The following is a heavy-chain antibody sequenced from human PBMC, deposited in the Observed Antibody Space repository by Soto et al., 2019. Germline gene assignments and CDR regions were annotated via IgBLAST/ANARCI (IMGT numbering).Heavy chain of an antibody. V-gene: IGHV1-69*01. Sequence: QVQLVQSGAEAKMPGSSVKVSCKASGGTFSIYVITWVRQAPGQGFEWMGGITPIFGTTTYAQKFQGRVTITADESTNTAYMELSGLRSEDTAVYYCASNIVSTNVWGQGTRVTVSS. CDR3: ASNIVSTNV. J-gene: IGHJ4*02. CDR1: GGTFSIYV. D-gene: IGHD5-12*01. CDR2: ITPIFGTT.